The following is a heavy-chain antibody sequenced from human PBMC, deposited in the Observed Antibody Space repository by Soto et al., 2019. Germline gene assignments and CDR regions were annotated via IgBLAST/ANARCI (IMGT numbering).Heavy chain of an antibody. J-gene: IGHJ5*02. V-gene: IGHV1-18*01. CDR3: AKTGDWNWFDP. CDR1: GYMFTGYA. D-gene: IGHD2-21*02. Sequence: ASVKVSCKASGYMFTGYAISWVRQAPGQGLEWMGWISAYNGDTNYAQKFQGRVTMTTDSSSTTAYMELRNLRSDDTAVYYCAKTGDWNWFDPWGQGTLVTVS. CDR2: ISAYNGDT.